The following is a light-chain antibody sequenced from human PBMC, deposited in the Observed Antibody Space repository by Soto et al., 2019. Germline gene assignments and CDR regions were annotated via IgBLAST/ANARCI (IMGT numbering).Light chain of an antibody. CDR1: QSINNW. CDR2: KTS. J-gene: IGKJ4*01. CDR3: QQYKSFSIT. Sequence: DIQMTQSPSTLSASVGDRVTITCRASQSINNWLAWYQQKPGKAPKLLIYKTSDLESGVPSRFSGSGSGTEFSLTISSLQPDDFATYYCQQYKSFSITFGGGTKVDIK. V-gene: IGKV1-5*03.